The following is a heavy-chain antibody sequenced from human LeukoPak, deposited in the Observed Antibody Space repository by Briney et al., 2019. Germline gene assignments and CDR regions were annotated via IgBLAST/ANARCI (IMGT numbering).Heavy chain of an antibody. CDR2: ISSSSSYI. D-gene: IGHD1-1*01. J-gene: IGHJ6*03. CDR1: GFTFSSYS. V-gene: IGHV3-21*01. Sequence: GGSLRLSCAASGFTFSSYSMNWVRQAPGKGLEWVSSISSSSSYIYYADSVKGRFTISRDNAKNSLYLQMNSLRAEDTAVYYCARGQRARGYYYYYMDVWGEGTTVTVSS. CDR3: ARGQRARGYYYYYMDV.